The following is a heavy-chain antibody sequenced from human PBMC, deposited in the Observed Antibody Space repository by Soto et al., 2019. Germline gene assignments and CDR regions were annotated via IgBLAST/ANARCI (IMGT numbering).Heavy chain of an antibody. CDR3: ARVPLGAAYTLASSRMFDL. CDR1: GGSIRDDEYY. D-gene: IGHD3-16*01. J-gene: IGHJ5*02. V-gene: IGHV4-30-4*08. Sequence: QMELQESAPGLVRPSQTLSLTCSVSGGSIRDDEYYWSWVRQTPGKGLQWIGIVHYRGTTYYNPSLRRRSDLSLNMSKNEFFLSLTSVTDADEAIYYCARVPLGAAYTLASSRMFDLWSQGTLVASSS. CDR2: VHYRGTT.